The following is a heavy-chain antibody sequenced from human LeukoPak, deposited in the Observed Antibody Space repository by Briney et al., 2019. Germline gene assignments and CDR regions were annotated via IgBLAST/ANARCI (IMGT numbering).Heavy chain of an antibody. CDR2: IKQGGSEK. CDR1: GFTFSSYW. V-gene: IGHV3-7*01. CDR3: ARDVVVVAASWFDP. J-gene: IGHJ5*02. Sequence: GGSLRLSCAASGFTFSSYWMSWVRQAPGKGLEWVANIKQGGSEKYYVDSVKGRFTISRDNAKNSLYLQMNSLRAEDTAVYYCARDVVVVAASWFDPWGQGTLVTVSS. D-gene: IGHD2-15*01.